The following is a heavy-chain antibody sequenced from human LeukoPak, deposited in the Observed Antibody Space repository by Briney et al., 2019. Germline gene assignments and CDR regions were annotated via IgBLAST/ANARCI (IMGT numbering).Heavy chain of an antibody. J-gene: IGHJ4*02. CDR2: IYYSKNT. Sequence: SETLSLTCTVSGGSISSSSAYWGWIRQPPGKGLEWIGSIYYSKNTYYNPSLKSRVTISADTSKNQFSLTLGSVSAADTAVYYCVSPRGFSYGYFDYWGQGTLVTVSS. CDR1: GGSISSSSAY. D-gene: IGHD5-18*01. CDR3: VSPRGFSYGYFDY. V-gene: IGHV4-39*01.